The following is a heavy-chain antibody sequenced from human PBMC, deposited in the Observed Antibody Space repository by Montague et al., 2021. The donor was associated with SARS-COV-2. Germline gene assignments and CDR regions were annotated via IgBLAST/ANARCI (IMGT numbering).Heavy chain of an antibody. J-gene: IGHJ4*02. CDR3: ARSVVSESYYGSGSFLDS. D-gene: IGHD3-10*01. V-gene: IGHV4-34*01. Sequence: SETLSLTCAVYNGSFTGYFWSWVRQPPGKGLEWIGEINHSGDSNYSPSLKSRVSISLDMSTNQFSLELTSVNAADTAVYFCARSVVSESYYGSGSFLDSWGQGTLVTVSS. CDR2: INHSGDS. CDR1: NGSFTGYF.